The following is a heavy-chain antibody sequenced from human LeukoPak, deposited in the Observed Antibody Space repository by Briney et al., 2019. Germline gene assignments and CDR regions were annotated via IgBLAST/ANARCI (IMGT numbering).Heavy chain of an antibody. CDR3: AGLAYCGGDCYSGFDY. V-gene: IGHV1-2*02. CDR1: GYTFTGYY. Sequence: GASVKVSCKASGYTFTGYYMHWVRQAPGQGLEWMGWINPNSGGTNYAQKFQGRVTMTRDTSISTAYMELSRLRSDDTAVYYCAGLAYCGGDCYSGFDYWGQGTLVTVSS. D-gene: IGHD2-21*02. CDR2: INPNSGGT. J-gene: IGHJ4*02.